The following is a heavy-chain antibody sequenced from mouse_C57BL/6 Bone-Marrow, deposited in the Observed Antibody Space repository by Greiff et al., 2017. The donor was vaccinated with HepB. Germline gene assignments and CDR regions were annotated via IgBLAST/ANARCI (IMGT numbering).Heavy chain of an antibody. CDR3: ARGGSPFAY. Sequence: VKLQQPGAELVMPGASVKLSCKASGYTFTSYWMHWVKQRPGQGLEWIGEIDPSDSYTNYNQKFKGKSTLTVDKSSSTAYMQLSSLTAEDSAVYYCARGGSPFAYWGQGTLVTVSA. J-gene: IGHJ3*01. CDR1: GYTFTSYW. D-gene: IGHD1-1*02. V-gene: IGHV1-69*01. CDR2: IDPSDSYT.